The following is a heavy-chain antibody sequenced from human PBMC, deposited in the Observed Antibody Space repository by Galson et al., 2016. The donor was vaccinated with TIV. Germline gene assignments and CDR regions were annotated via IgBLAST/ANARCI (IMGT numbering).Heavy chain of an antibody. D-gene: IGHD5-12*01. V-gene: IGHV1-69*06. CDR2: IIPILGPT. J-gene: IGHJ3*02. Sequence: SVKVSCKVSGGSFSTYAINWVRQAPGQGPEWMGRIIPILGPTKYARRFQGRVSITADKSTNTAYMDLSSLRSDDTAVYYCARDNQATFGYDDAFDIWGQGTLVTVSS. CDR1: GGSFSTYA. CDR3: ARDNQATFGYDDAFDI.